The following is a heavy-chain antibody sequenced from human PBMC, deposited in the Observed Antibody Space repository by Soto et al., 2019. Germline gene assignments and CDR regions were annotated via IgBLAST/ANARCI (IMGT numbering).Heavy chain of an antibody. J-gene: IGHJ1*01. D-gene: IGHD5-18*01. CDR3: ARQETARTVAEYFQH. Sequence: GESLKISCKGSGYSFTSYWIGWVRQMPGKGLEWMGIIYPGDSDTRYSPSFQGQVTISADKSISTAYLQWSSLKASDTAMYYCARQETARTVAEYFQHWGQGTLVTVSS. CDR1: GYSFTSYW. V-gene: IGHV5-51*01. CDR2: IYPGDSDT.